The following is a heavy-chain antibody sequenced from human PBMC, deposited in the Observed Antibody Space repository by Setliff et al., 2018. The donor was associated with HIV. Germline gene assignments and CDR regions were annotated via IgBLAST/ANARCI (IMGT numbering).Heavy chain of an antibody. J-gene: IGHJ4*02. CDR3: ARGVPLLPPHY. Sequence: SETLSLTCTVSGGSISSNNYYWGWIRQPPGKGLEWIGSIFYSETVYYGGRTYYSPSLKSRVTISVDTSKSQFSLKLISVTAADTAVYYCARGVPLLPPHYWGQGTLVTVSS. V-gene: IGHV4-39*07. D-gene: IGHD2-21*02. CDR1: GGSISSNNYY. CDR2: IFYSETVYYGGRT.